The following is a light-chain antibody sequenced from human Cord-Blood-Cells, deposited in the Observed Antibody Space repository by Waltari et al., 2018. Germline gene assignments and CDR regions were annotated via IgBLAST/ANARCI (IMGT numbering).Light chain of an antibody. J-gene: IGKJ4*01. CDR1: QSVSSN. Sequence: EIVLPHSPATLSVSPGDRATLSCRTSQSVSSNLAWYQQKPGQPPRLLIYGASTRATGIPARFSGSGSGTEFTLTISSLQSEDFAVYYCQQYNNWPLTFGGGTKVEIK. V-gene: IGKV3-15*01. CDR3: QQYNNWPLT. CDR2: GAS.